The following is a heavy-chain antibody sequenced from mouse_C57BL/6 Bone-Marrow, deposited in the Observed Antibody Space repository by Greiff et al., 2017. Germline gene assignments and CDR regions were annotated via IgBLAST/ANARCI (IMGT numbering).Heavy chain of an antibody. Sequence: EVKLQQSGPVLVKPGASVKMSCKASGYTFTDYYMNWVKQSHGKSLEWIGVINPYNGGTSYNQKFKGKATLTVDKSSSTAYMELNSLTSEDSAVYYCARWLLWYFDVWGTGTTVTVSS. CDR2: INPYNGGT. CDR3: ARWLLWYFDV. J-gene: IGHJ1*03. V-gene: IGHV1-19*01. CDR1: GYTFTDYY. D-gene: IGHD2-3*01.